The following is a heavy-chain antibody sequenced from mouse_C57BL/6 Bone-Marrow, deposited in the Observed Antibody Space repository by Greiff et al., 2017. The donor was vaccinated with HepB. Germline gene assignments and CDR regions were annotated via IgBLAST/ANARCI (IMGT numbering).Heavy chain of an antibody. CDR3: ASLYYSNWYFDV. CDR2: ISSGSSTI. J-gene: IGHJ1*03. Sequence: DVQLQESGGGLVKPGGSLKLSCAASGFTFSDYGMHWVRQAPEKGLEWVAYISSGSSTIYYADTVKGRFTISRDNAKNTLFLQMTSLRSEDTAMYYCASLYYSNWYFDVWGTGTTVTVSS. D-gene: IGHD2-5*01. V-gene: IGHV5-17*01. CDR1: GFTFSDYG.